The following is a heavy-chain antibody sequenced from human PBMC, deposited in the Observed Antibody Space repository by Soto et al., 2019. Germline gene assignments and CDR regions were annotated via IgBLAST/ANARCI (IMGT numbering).Heavy chain of an antibody. D-gene: IGHD1-26*01. Sequence: QVQLVQSGAEVKKPGSSVKVSCKASGGTFSSYAISWVRQAPGQGLEWMGGIIPIFGTANYAQKFQGRVTITADESTSTAYMELSSLRSEDTAVYYCARTPKYSGSYTSDVYYYYGMDVWGQGTTVTVSS. CDR1: GGTFSSYA. V-gene: IGHV1-69*12. CDR2: IIPIFGTA. J-gene: IGHJ6*02. CDR3: ARTPKYSGSYTSDVYYYYGMDV.